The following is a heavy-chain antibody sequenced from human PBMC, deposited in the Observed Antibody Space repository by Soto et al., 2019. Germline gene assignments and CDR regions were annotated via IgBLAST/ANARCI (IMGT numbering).Heavy chain of an antibody. CDR3: ARDCSSSNCYIPDY. Sequence: NPSESLSLTSTVSGFSIGIVYYGFCIRQPPGKGLEWIGSISHTGSPYYNPSPKNRVTISVDTSKNKFSLRLRSVTAADTAVYYCARDCSSSNCYIPDYWGQGALVTVSS. CDR2: ISHTGSP. V-gene: IGHV4-38-2*02. CDR1: GFSIGIVYY. J-gene: IGHJ4*02. D-gene: IGHD2-2*02.